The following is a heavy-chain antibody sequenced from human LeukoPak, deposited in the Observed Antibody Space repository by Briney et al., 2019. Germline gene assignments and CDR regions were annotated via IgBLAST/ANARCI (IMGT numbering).Heavy chain of an antibody. J-gene: IGHJ4*02. Sequence: ASVKVPCKASGYTFTGYYMHWVRQAPGQGLEWMGWINPNSGGTNYAQKFQGRVTMTRDTSISTAYMELSRLRSDDTAVYYCARVYDILTAEFDYWGQGTLVTVSS. D-gene: IGHD3-9*01. CDR2: INPNSGGT. CDR3: ARVYDILTAEFDY. V-gene: IGHV1-2*02. CDR1: GYTFTGYY.